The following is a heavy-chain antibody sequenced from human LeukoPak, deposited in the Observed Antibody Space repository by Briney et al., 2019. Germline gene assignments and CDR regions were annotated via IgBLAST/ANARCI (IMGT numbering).Heavy chain of an antibody. CDR3: ARDLILSDAFDI. CDR2: ISSSSYI. V-gene: IGHV3-21*01. Sequence: GGSLRLSCAASGFTFSSHTMNWVRQAPGKGLEWVSSISSSSYIYYADSVKGRFTISRDNAKKSLYLEMNSLRAADTAVYYCARDLILSDAFDIWGQGTMVTVSS. J-gene: IGHJ3*02. D-gene: IGHD2/OR15-2a*01. CDR1: GFTFSSHT.